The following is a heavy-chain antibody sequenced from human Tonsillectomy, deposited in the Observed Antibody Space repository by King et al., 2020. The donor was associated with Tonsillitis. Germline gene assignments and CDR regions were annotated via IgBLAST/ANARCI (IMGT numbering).Heavy chain of an antibody. CDR2: IWYDGSNK. V-gene: IGHV3-33*01. CDR3: ARPSYDFWTDPLAEFFQH. D-gene: IGHD3/OR15-3a*01. Sequence: QLVQSGGGVVQPGRSLRLSCAASGFTFGGYGMHWVRQAPGKGLEWVAVIWYDGSNKNYADSVKGRFTISRDNSKNTLYLQMNSLRAEDTAVYYCARPSYDFWTDPLAEFFQHWGQGTLVTVSS. J-gene: IGHJ1*01. CDR1: GFTFGGYG.